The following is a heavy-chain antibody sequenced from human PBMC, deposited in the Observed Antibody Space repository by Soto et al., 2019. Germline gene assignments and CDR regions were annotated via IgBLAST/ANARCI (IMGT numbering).Heavy chain of an antibody. CDR2: IYYSGST. CDR1: GGSISSYY. V-gene: IGHV4-59*08. J-gene: IGHJ5*02. Sequence: PSETLSLTCTVSGGSISSYYWSWIRQPPGKGLEWIGYIYYSGSTNYNPSLKSRVTISVDTSKNQFSLKLSSVTAADTAVYYCATTRNYDFWKFDPWGQGTLVTVSS. CDR3: ATTRNYDFWKFDP. D-gene: IGHD3-3*01.